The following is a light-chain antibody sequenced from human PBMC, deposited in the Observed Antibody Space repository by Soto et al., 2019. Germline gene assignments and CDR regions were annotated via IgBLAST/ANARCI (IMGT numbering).Light chain of an antibody. CDR2: GAS. J-gene: IGKJ1*01. CDR1: QSISSD. V-gene: IGKV3-15*01. CDR3: QQYNGGWT. Sequence: EILMTQSPATLSVSPGERDTLSCRASQSISSDLAWYQHKPGQGPRLLIYGASTRVTGIPARFSGSGSGTEFTLTISSLLSEDFAVYYCQQYNGGWTFGQGTKVEIK.